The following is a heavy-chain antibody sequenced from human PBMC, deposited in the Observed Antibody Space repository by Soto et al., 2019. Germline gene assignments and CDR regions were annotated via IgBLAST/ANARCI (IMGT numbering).Heavy chain of an antibody. CDR1: GFTFSAYV. CDR2: ITSSGGGT. J-gene: IGHJ4*02. V-gene: IGHV3-23*01. CDR3: AKLTAA. Sequence: PGGSLRLSCAASGFTFSAYVMSWVRQAPGKGLEWVSSITSSGGGTYYADSVKGRFTVSRDNSKNTVYLQMNSLRDEDTAVYYCAKLTAAWDQGTLVTVSS. D-gene: IGHD6-13*01.